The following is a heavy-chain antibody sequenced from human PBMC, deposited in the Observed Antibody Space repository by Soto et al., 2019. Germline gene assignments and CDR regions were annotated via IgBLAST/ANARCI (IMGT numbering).Heavy chain of an antibody. CDR3: ARETYRGFYFDY. Sequence: EVHLVESGGGLLQAGGSLRLSCAASGFTFTAYWTHWVRQAPGKGLVWVSRINSDGSRTSYADSVTGRFTISRDNAKNTLYLQMNSLRVEDTALYYCARETYRGFYFDYWGQGTLVTVSS. CDR1: GFTFTAYW. CDR2: INSDGSRT. J-gene: IGHJ4*02. V-gene: IGHV3-74*01. D-gene: IGHD4-4*01.